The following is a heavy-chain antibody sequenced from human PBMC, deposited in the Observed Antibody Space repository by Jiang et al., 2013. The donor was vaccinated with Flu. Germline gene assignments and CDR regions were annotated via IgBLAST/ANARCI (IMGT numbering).Heavy chain of an antibody. V-gene: IGHV4-39*07. CDR2: VYYSGSP. J-gene: IGHJ4*02. Sequence: VSGGSVSNSFYWGWIRQPPGKGLEWIGSVYYSGSPYYNPSLKSRLTILVDTSKNQFSLKLSSVTAADTAVYYCARLVGYYDSSGYYEFDYWGQGTLVTVSS. CDR3: ARLVGYYDSSGYYEFDY. CDR1: GGSVSNSFY. D-gene: IGHD3-22*01.